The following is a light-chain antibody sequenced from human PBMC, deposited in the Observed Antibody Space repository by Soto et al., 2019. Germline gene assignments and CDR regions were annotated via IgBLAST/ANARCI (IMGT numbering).Light chain of an antibody. V-gene: IGKV1-39*01. CDR3: QQSYSTPPIT. J-gene: IGKJ5*01. Sequence: IQLTQSQYSLSASVGDRVTLTCLASQSISSYLNWYQQKPGKAPKLLIYAASSLQSGVPSRFSGSGSGTDFTLTISSLQPEDFATYYCQQSYSTPPITFGQGTRLEI. CDR2: AAS. CDR1: QSISSY.